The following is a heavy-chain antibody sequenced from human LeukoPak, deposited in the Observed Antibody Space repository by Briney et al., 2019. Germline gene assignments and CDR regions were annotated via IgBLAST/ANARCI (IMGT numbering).Heavy chain of an antibody. CDR3: ARQGHRNYYDSSGSFDY. V-gene: IGHV5-51*01. CDR1: GYNFATYW. Sequence: GESLKISCKGTGYNFATYWVAWVRQMPGKGLELIGIIYPGDSDTRYSPSFQGQVTISADKSITTAYLQWNSLKASDSAMYYCARQGHRNYYDSSGSFDYWGQGILVTVSS. J-gene: IGHJ4*02. CDR2: IYPGDSDT. D-gene: IGHD3-22*01.